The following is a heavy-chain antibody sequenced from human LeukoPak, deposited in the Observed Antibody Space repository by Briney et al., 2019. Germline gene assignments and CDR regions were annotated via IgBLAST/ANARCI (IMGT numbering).Heavy chain of an antibody. D-gene: IGHD6-19*01. CDR2: IWYDGSNK. J-gene: IGHJ4*02. CDR1: GFTFSSYG. Sequence: GGSLRLSCAASGFTFSSYGMHWVRQAPGKGLEWVAVIWYDGSNKYYADSVKGRFTISRDNSKNTLYLQMNSLRAEDTAVYYCARDNGREQWPVRGIDYWGQGTLVTVSS. V-gene: IGHV3-33*01. CDR3: ARDNGREQWPVRGIDY.